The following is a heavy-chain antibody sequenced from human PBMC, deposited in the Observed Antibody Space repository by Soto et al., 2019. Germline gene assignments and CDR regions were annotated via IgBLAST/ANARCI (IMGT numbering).Heavy chain of an antibody. CDR1: GGSISSSNW. J-gene: IGHJ4*02. CDR2: IYHSGST. CDR3: ALWVEDIAVANYFDY. V-gene: IGHV4-4*02. D-gene: IGHD6-19*01. Sequence: QVQLQESGPGLVKPSGTLSLTCAVSGGSISSSNWWSWVRQPPGKGLEWIGEIYHSGSTNYNPSLKSRVNISVDKSKNQFSLKLSSVTAADTAVYYCALWVEDIAVANYFDYWGQGTLVTVSS.